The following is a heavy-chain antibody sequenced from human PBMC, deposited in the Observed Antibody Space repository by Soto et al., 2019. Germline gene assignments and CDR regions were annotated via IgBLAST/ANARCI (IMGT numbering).Heavy chain of an antibody. Sequence: QVQLVQSGAEVKKPGASVKVSCKASGYTFTAYYMHWVRQAPGQGLEWMGIINPSGGSTSYAQKFQGRVTMTRDTSTSTVYMELSSLRSEDTAVYYCARASGSYYRNDAFDIWGQGTMVTVSS. CDR3: ARASGSYYRNDAFDI. D-gene: IGHD1-26*01. V-gene: IGHV1-46*01. CDR1: GYTFTAYY. J-gene: IGHJ3*02. CDR2: INPSGGST.